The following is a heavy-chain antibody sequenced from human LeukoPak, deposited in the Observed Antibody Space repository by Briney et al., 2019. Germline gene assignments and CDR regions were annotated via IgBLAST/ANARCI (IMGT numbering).Heavy chain of an antibody. D-gene: IGHD2-2*01. Sequence: GGSLRLSCAASGFSFSSYSMNWVRQAPGKGLEWVSYITSSSSTIYYADSVKGRFTISRDNVKTSLYLQMNSLRDEDTAVYYCATRGPATVPGVIDYWGQGARVTVSS. CDR1: GFSFSSYS. CDR2: ITSSSSTI. J-gene: IGHJ4*02. CDR3: ATRGPATVPGVIDY. V-gene: IGHV3-48*02.